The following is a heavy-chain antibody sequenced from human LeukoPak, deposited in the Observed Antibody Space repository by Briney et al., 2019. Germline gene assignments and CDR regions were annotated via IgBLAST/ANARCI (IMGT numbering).Heavy chain of an antibody. V-gene: IGHV3-48*01. CDR1: DSMSRRFK. CDR2: ISDDSSTI. Sequence: GGSLRLSCAASDSMSRRFKMNWVRQAPGKGLEWVSYISDDSSTIHFADSVKGRFTISRDNAENSLYLQMNSLRAEDTAVYYCARGGYNYGSVFDYWGQGTLVTVSS. D-gene: IGHD5-18*01. J-gene: IGHJ4*02. CDR3: ARGGYNYGSVFDY.